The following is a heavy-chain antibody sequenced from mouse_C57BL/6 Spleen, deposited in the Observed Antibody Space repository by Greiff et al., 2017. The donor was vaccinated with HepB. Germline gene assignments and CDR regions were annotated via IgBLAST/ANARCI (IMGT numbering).Heavy chain of an antibody. CDR1: GYTFTEYT. Sequence: QVHVKQSGAELVKPGASVKLSCKASGYTFTEYTIHWVKQRSGQGLEWIGWFYPGSGSIKYNEKFKDKATLTADKSSSTVYMELSRLTSEDSAVYFCARHEGGYDGYWYFDVWGTGTTVTVSS. CDR2: FYPGSGSI. J-gene: IGHJ1*03. V-gene: IGHV1-62-2*01. D-gene: IGHD2-3*01. CDR3: ARHEGGYDGYWYFDV.